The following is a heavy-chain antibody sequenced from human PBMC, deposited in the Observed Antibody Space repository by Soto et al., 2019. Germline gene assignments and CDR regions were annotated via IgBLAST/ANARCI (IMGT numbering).Heavy chain of an antibody. D-gene: IGHD5-18*01. CDR3: AKVLTTHTYGPLDP. CDR2: ISWNSGSI. J-gene: IGHJ5*02. Sequence: PGGSLRLSCAASGFTFDDYGIHWVRQAPGKGLEWVSGISWNSGSIGYADSVKGRFIISRDNAKNSLYLEMNNLRAEDTALYFCAKVLTTHTYGPLDPWGQGTLVTVSS. CDR1: GFTFDDYG. V-gene: IGHV3-9*01.